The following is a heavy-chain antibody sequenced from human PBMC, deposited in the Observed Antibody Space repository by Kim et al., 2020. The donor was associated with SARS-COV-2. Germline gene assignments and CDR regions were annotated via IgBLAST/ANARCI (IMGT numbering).Heavy chain of an antibody. V-gene: IGHV4-39*01. CDR2: IYYSGST. D-gene: IGHD4-17*01. J-gene: IGHJ4*02. CDR3: ARRNEYGGNSEDY. CDR1: GSSISSSSYY. Sequence: SETLSLTCTVSGSSISSSSYYWGWIRQPPGKGLEWIGSIYYSGSTYYNPSLKSRVTISVDTSKNQFSLKLSSVTAADTAVYYCARRNEYGGNSEDYCGQGTLVTVSS.